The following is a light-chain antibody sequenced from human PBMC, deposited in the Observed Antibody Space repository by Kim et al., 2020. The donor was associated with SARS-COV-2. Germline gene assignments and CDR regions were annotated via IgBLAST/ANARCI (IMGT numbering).Light chain of an antibody. CDR1: QSVSSN. CDR2: GAS. CDR3: QQYNNWPPVT. V-gene: IGKV3-15*01. Sequence: VSPGERATLSCRASQSVSSNLAWYQQKPGQAPRLLIYGASTRATGIPARFSGSGSGTEFTLTNSSLQSEDFAVYYCQQYNNWPPVTFGGGTKVDIK. J-gene: IGKJ4*01.